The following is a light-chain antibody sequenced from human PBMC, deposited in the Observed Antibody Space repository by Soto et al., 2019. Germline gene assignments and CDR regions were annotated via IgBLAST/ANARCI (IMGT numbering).Light chain of an antibody. CDR1: QGISSA. J-gene: IGKJ5*01. V-gene: IGKV1-13*02. CDR2: DAS. CDR3: QQFNSYPQGIT. Sequence: AIQLIQSPSSLSASAGDRVTITCRASQGISSALAWYQQKPGEAPKLLIYDASSLESGVPSRFSGSGSGTDFTLTISSLQPEDFATYYCQQFNSYPQGITFGQGTRLEIK.